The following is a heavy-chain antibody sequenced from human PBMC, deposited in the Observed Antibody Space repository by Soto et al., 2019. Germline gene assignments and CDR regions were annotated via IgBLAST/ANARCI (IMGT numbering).Heavy chain of an antibody. J-gene: IGHJ5*02. CDR2: IHNSGST. CDR3: AREDRNYYDSSCSYH. CDR1: GGSISSGGYY. V-gene: IGHV4-31*03. Sequence: QVQLQESGPGLVKPSQTLSLTCTVSGGSISSGGYYWSWIRQHQGKGLEWIGYIHNSGSTSYNPAIKSRVTTSIDTSKNQVYMKLNSETAANTAVYYCAREDRNYYDSSCSYHWGQGTLVTVSS. D-gene: IGHD3-22*01.